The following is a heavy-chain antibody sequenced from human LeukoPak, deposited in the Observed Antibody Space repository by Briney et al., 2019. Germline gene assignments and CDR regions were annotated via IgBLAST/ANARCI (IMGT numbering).Heavy chain of an antibody. J-gene: IGHJ1*01. Sequence: GGSLRLSCAASGFTFSSSAMSWVRQALGKGLEWVSAISGGGISTYYADSVKGRFTISRDNSKNTLYLQMNSLRVEDTAIYYCARKGQGSNWAAEYFQNWGQGTLVTVSS. CDR2: ISGGGIST. CDR1: GFTFSSSA. V-gene: IGHV3-23*01. CDR3: ARKGQGSNWAAEYFQN. D-gene: IGHD6-13*01.